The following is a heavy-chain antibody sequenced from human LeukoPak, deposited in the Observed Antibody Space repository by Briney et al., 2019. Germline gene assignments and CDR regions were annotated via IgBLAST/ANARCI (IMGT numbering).Heavy chain of an antibody. CDR1: GFTFSNYW. D-gene: IGHD2-21*02. Sequence: GGSLRLSCAASGFTFSNYWMSWVRQAPGKGLEWVASIKVDGSEQYYVDSVKGRFTISRDNAKNSLSLQMNSLRAEDTAVYYCARGDNSDGDIGFDYWGRGTLVTVSA. CDR3: ARGDNSDGDIGFDY. J-gene: IGHJ4*02. V-gene: IGHV3-7*04. CDR2: IKVDGSEQ.